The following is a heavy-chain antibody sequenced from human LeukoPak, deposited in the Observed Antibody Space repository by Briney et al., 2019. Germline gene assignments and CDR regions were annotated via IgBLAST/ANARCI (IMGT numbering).Heavy chain of an antibody. V-gene: IGHV3-49*04. CDR3: TNGRFSEYFQH. CDR2: IRSKAYGGTT. Sequence: GGSLRLSCAASGFTFSSYWMNWARQAPGKGLEWVGFIRSKAYGGTTEYAASVKGRFTISRDDSKSIAYPQMNSLKTEDTAVYYCTNGRFSEYFQHWGQGTLVTVSS. D-gene: IGHD3-3*01. CDR1: GFTFSSYW. J-gene: IGHJ1*01.